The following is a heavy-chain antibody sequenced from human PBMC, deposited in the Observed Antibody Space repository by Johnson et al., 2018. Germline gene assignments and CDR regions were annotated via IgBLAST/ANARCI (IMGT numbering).Heavy chain of an antibody. D-gene: IGHD1-26*01. J-gene: IGHJ6*04. V-gene: IGHV5-51*03. CDR3: ANKREGGTSYMDV. CDR2: IWPGDSDT. CDR1: GYSFTNYW. Sequence: VQLVQSGAEVKKPGESLKISCKGSGYSFTNYWIGWVRQMPGEGLEWMGIIWPGDSDTKYSPSFQGQVTISADRSISTVYLQWSSLKASETARYYCANKREGGTSYMDVWGKGTTVTVSS.